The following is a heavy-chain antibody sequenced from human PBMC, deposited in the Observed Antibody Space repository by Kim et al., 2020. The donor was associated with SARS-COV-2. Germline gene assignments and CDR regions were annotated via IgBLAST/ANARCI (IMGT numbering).Heavy chain of an antibody. J-gene: IGHJ4*02. CDR1: GFTFRSYS. D-gene: IGHD2-15*01. CDR3: VKEGRSGDRCSSFDY. Sequence: GGSLRLSCAASGFTFRSYSMNWVRQAPGKGLEWVSYISTPSTTYYADSVKGRFITSRGNAKNSLYLQMDSLRDEDTAVYYFVKEGRSGDRCSSFDYWGEGTXXTFSS. CDR2: ISTPSTT. V-gene: IGHV3-48*02.